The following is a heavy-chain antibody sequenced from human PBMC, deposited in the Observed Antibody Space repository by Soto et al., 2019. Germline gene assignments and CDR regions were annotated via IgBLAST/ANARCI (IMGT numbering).Heavy chain of an antibody. V-gene: IGHV4-38-2*01. J-gene: IGHJ5*02. D-gene: IGHD2-15*01. Sequence: SETLSLTCAVSGYSISSDYYWGWIRQPPGKGLEWIGSIYHSGSTYYNPSLKSRVTISVDTSKNQFSLKLSSVTAADTAVYYCARRIYCSGGSCYGYNWFDPWGQGTLVTVSS. CDR1: GYSISSDYY. CDR3: ARRIYCSGGSCYGYNWFDP. CDR2: IYHSGST.